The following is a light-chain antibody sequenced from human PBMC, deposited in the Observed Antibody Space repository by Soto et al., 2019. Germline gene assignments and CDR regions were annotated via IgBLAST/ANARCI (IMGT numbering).Light chain of an antibody. J-gene: IGLJ2*01. CDR3: GTWDSSLPGVV. V-gene: IGLV1-51*01. CDR2: DNN. CDR1: SSNIGNNY. Sequence: QSVLTQPPSVSAAPGQKVTISCSGSSSNIGNNYVSWYQHLPGTAPKLLIYDNNKRPSGIPDRFSGSKSGTSATLGITGLQTGDEADYYCGTWDSSLPGVVFGGGTKLTVL.